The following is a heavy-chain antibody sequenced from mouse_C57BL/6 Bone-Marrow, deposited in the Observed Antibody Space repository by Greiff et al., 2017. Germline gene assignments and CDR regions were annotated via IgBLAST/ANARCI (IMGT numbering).Heavy chain of an antibody. Sequence: QVQLQQPGAELVMPGASVKLSCKASGYTFTSYWMHWVKQRPGQGLEWIGEIDPSDSYTNYNQKFKGKSTLTVDKSSSTAYMQLSSLTSEDSAVYYCALIYYDYDDYYAMDYWGQGTSVTVSS. V-gene: IGHV1-69*01. J-gene: IGHJ4*01. CDR1: GYTFTSYW. CDR2: IDPSDSYT. D-gene: IGHD2-4*01. CDR3: ALIYYDYDDYYAMDY.